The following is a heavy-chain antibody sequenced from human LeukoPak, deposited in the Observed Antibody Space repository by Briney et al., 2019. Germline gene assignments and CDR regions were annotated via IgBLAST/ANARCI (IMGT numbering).Heavy chain of an antibody. V-gene: IGHV4-4*02. CDR2: IDHSGSI. CDR3: ARGGERSFDY. J-gene: IGHJ4*02. Sequence: SGTLSLTCAVSGVSISSNLWWTWVRQPPGKGLEWIAEIDHSGSINYNTSLKSRVTISVDKAKNQFSLNLNSVTAADTAVYYCARGGERSFDYWGQGTLVTVSS. D-gene: IGHD3-10*01. CDR1: GVSISSNLW.